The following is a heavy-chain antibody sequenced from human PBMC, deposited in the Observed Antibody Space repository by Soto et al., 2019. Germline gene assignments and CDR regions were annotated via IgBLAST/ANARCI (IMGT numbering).Heavy chain of an antibody. J-gene: IGHJ4*02. CDR2: IIGSGAIT. V-gene: IGHV3-23*01. CDR3: AKDARDTGGNFGIDY. CDR1: EFTFNSYA. D-gene: IGHD2-21*02. Sequence: GGSLRLSCVASEFTFNSYAMSWVRQAPGMGLEWVSSIIGSGAITYYADSVKGRFTISRDNSKSTLYLQMNSLGVEDTALYYCAKDARDTGGNFGIDYWGQGTLVTVSS.